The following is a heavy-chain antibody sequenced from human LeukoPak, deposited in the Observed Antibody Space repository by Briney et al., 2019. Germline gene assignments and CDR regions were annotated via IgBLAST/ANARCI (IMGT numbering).Heavy chain of an antibody. J-gene: IGHJ4*02. Sequence: SETLSLTCTVSGGSISSYYWSWLRQPAGKGLEWIGRIYTSGSTNYNVSLKSRVSMSVDTSKNQFSLKLSSVTAADTAVFYCARENSGSYREFDYWGQGTLVTVSS. CDR3: ARENSGSYREFDY. D-gene: IGHD1-26*01. CDR2: IYTSGST. CDR1: GGSISSYY. V-gene: IGHV4-4*07.